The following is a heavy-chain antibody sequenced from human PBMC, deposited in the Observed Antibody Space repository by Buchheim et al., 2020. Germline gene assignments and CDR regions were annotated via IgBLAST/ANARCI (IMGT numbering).Heavy chain of an antibody. V-gene: IGHV1-46*03. D-gene: IGHD2-2*01. Sequence: QVQLVQSGAEVKKPGASVKVSCKASGYTFTSYYMHWVRQAPGQGLEWMGIINPSGGSTSYAQKFQGRVTMTRDTSTSTVYMGLSSLRSEDTAVYYCARAEGGIVVVPAAMNPWGQGTL. CDR2: INPSGGST. J-gene: IGHJ5*02. CDR3: ARAEGGIVVVPAAMNP. CDR1: GYTFTSYY.